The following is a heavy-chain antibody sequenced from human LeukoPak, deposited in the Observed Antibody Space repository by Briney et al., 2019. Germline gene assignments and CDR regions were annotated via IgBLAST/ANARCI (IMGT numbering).Heavy chain of an antibody. V-gene: IGHV4-4*09. CDR1: GDSINSYW. CDR2: VYNDGRT. CDR3: ASIAAAGVDY. Sequence: SETLSLTCAVSGDSINSYWWSWIRQPPGKGLEWIGYVYNDGRTDYNPALKSRVTISIDTSKNQFSLKLSSVTAADTAVYYCASIAAAGVDYWGQGTLVTVSS. D-gene: IGHD6-13*01. J-gene: IGHJ4*02.